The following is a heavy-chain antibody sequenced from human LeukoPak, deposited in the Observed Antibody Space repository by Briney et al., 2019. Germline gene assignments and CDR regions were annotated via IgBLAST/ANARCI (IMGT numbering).Heavy chain of an antibody. CDR1: GYIFTPHH. CDR3: ARDYCSSTSCLFDY. D-gene: IGHD2-2*01. Sequence: ASVKVSCKTSGYIFTPHHIHWMRQAPGQGLEWMERINPNSGDTNYAQKFQGRVTMTRDTSISTAYVELSRLRSDDTAVYYCARDYCSSTSCLFDYWGQGTLVTVSS. CDR2: INPNSGDT. V-gene: IGHV1-2*06. J-gene: IGHJ4*02.